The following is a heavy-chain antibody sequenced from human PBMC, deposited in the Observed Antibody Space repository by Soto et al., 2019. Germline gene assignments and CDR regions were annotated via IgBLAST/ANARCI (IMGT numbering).Heavy chain of an antibody. Sequence: QVQLVQSGPEVKKPGASVKVSCKGSGYTFSNYGVTWVRQAPGQGLERRGWVSAYNRNTDYAQKFDDRATMTIDTSTNTAYSDLRGLTPDDTAGYYCARERRWEPLLYWGQGTL. CDR3: ARERRWEPLLY. V-gene: IGHV1-18*01. J-gene: IGHJ4*02. CDR1: GYTFSNYG. CDR2: VSAYNRNT. D-gene: IGHD1-26*01.